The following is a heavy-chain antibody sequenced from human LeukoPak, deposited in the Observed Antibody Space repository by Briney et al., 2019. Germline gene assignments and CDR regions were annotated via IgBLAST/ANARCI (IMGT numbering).Heavy chain of an antibody. CDR1: GFTFSSYG. CDR3: ARGLVVVVAATDAFDI. CDR2: IRYDGSNK. J-gene: IGHJ3*02. Sequence: PGGSLRLSCAASGFTFSSYGMHWVRQAPGKGLEWVAFIRYDGSNKYYADSVKGRFTISRDNAKNSLYLQMNSLRAEDTAVYYCARGLVVVVAATDAFDIWGQGTMVTVSS. V-gene: IGHV3-30*02. D-gene: IGHD2-15*01.